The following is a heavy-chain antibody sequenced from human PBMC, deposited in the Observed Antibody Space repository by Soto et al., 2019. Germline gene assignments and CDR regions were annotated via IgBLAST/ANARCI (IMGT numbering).Heavy chain of an antibody. CDR3: ARDGYYDFWSGYRPYYYYYMDV. CDR1: GDSVSSNSAA. Sequence: SQTLSLTCAISGDSVSSNSAAWNWIRQSPSRGLEWLGRTYYRSKWYNDYAVSVKSRITINPDTSKNQFSLQLNSVTPEYTAVYYCARDGYYDFWSGYRPYYYYYMDVWGKGTTVTVSS. J-gene: IGHJ6*03. V-gene: IGHV6-1*01. CDR2: TYYRSKWYN. D-gene: IGHD3-3*01.